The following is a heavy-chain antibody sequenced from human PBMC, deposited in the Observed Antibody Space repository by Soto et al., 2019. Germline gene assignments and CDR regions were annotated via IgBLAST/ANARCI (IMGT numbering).Heavy chain of an antibody. D-gene: IGHD2-2*01. J-gene: IGHJ6*02. CDR3: ACATLTEIVPAAISYYYYYGMDV. Sequence: ASVKVSCKASGGTFSSYAISWVRQAPGQGLEWMGGIIPIFGTANYAQKFQGRVTITADESTSTAYMELSSLRSEDTAVYYCACATLTEIVPAAISYYYYYGMDVWGQGTTVTVSS. CDR2: IIPIFGTA. CDR1: GGTFSSYA. V-gene: IGHV1-69*13.